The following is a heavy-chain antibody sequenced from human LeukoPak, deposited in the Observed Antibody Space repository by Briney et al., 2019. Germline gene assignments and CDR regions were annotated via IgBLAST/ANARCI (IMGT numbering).Heavy chain of an antibody. CDR3: ARDEDGGNSWYYYGMDV. D-gene: IGHD4-23*01. V-gene: IGHV1-69*13. CDR1: GGTFSSYA. J-gene: IGHJ6*02. Sequence: SVKVSCKAFGGTFSSYAISWVRQAPGQGLEWMGGIIPIFGTANYAQKFQGRVTITADESTSTAYMELSSLRSEDTAVYYCARDEDGGNSWYYYGMDVWGQGTTVTVSS. CDR2: IIPIFGTA.